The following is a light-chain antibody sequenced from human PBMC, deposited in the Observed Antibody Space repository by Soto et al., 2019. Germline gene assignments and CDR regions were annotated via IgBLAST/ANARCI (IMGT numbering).Light chain of an antibody. V-gene: IGKV1-8*01. J-gene: IGKJ1*01. CDR2: AAS. CDR1: QGISSY. Sequence: AIRMTQSASSFSASTGDRVTMTCRASQGISSYLAWYQQKPGKAPKLLIYAASTLQSGVPSRVSGSGSGTNFTLTIGSLKSEDVATYYCQQYYSYPHTLGQGTKVEIK. CDR3: QQYYSYPHT.